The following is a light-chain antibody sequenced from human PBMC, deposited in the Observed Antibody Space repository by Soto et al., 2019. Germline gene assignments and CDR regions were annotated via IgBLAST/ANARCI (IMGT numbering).Light chain of an antibody. V-gene: IGLV2-11*01. CDR2: DVT. CDR1: SSDIGDSNY. CDR3: YSYAGSYTLV. Sequence: QSALTQPRSVSGSPGQSVTISCTGTSSDIGDSNYVSWYQQHPGKAPKLLIYDVTRRPSGVPDRFSGSKSGNTASLTISGLQAEDEADYFCYSYAGSYTLVFGGGTKLTVL. J-gene: IGLJ2*01.